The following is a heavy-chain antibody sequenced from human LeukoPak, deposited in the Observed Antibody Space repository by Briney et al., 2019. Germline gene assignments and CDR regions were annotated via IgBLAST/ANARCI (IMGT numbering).Heavy chain of an antibody. D-gene: IGHD1-26*01. V-gene: IGHV4-4*07. Sequence: RQPAGKGLEWIGRIHDNGDSNHNPSLKSRVTMALDTSGNQVSLKLTSVTAADTAVYYCARSSSGSYYRGDFDYWGQGTLVTVSS. CDR3: ARSSSGSYYRGDFDY. J-gene: IGHJ4*02. CDR2: IHDNGDS.